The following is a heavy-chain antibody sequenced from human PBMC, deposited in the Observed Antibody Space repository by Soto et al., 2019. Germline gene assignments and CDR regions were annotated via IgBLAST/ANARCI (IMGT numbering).Heavy chain of an antibody. D-gene: IGHD6-13*01. Sequence: QVQLVQSGAGVKKPGASVKVSCKASGYTFTGYYMHWVRQAPGQGLEWMGWINPNSGGTNYAQKFQGWVTMTRDTSISTAYMELSRLRSDDTAVYYCAREKYSSSWFQVENWFDPWGQGTLVTVSS. CDR1: GYTFTGYY. CDR3: AREKYSSSWFQVENWFDP. V-gene: IGHV1-2*04. J-gene: IGHJ5*02. CDR2: INPNSGGT.